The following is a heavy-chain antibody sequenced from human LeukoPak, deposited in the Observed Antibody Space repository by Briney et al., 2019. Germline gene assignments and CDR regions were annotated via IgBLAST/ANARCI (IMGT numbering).Heavy chain of an antibody. CDR1: GYTFTGYY. Sequence: GASVKVSCKASGYTFTGYYMHWVRQAPGQGLEWMGGIIPIFGTANYAQKFQGRVTITADKSTSTAYMELSSLRSEDTAVYYCARDERGYSYGYFQHWGQGTLVTVSS. CDR2: IIPIFGTA. V-gene: IGHV1-69*06. J-gene: IGHJ1*01. CDR3: ARDERGYSYGYFQH. D-gene: IGHD5-18*01.